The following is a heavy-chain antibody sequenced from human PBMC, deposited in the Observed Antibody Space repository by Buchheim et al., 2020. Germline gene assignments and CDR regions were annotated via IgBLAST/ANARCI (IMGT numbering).Heavy chain of an antibody. CDR2: ISGCCCST. CDR3: AKDDIAVAGTVFDY. V-gene: IGHV3-23*01. D-gene: IGHD6-19*01. J-gene: IGHJ4*02. CDR1: GFTFSSYA. Sequence: EVQLLESGGGLVQPGGSLRLSCAASGFTFSSYAMSWVRQAPGKGLELVSAISGCCCSTYYSVSVKGRFTISSDNSTNTLYLQMNSLRAEDTAVYYCAKDDIAVAGTVFDYWGQGTL.